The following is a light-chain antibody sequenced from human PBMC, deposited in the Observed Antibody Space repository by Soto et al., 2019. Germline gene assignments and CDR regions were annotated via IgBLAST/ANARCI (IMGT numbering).Light chain of an antibody. J-gene: IGLJ1*01. CDR3: SSYTSSSTPYV. CDR2: EVS. Sequence: QSVLTQPASVSGSPGQSITISCTGTSSDVGGYNYVSWYPQHPGKAPKLMIYEVSNRPSGGSNRFSGSKSGNTASLTISGLQAEDEADYYCSSYTSSSTPYVFGTGTKLTVL. CDR1: SSDVGGYNY. V-gene: IGLV2-14*01.